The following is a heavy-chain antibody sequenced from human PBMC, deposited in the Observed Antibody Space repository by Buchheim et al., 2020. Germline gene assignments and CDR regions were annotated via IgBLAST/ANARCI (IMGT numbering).Heavy chain of an antibody. J-gene: IGHJ6*02. CDR1: GGSFSGYY. V-gene: IGHV4-34*01. D-gene: IGHD3-10*01. Sequence: QVQLQQWGAGLLKPSETLSLTCAVYGGSFSGYYCSWIRQPPGKGLEWIGEINHSGSTNYNPSLKSRVTISVDTSKNQFSLQLSSVTAADTAVYYCARGGGRGNNMVRGVIMDVWGQGTT. CDR3: ARGGGRGNNMVRGVIMDV. CDR2: INHSGST.